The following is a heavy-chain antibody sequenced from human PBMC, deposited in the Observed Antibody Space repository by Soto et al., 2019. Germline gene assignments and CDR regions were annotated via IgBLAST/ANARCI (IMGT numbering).Heavy chain of an antibody. J-gene: IGHJ5*02. Sequence: SETLSLTCTVSGGSVSSGSYYWSWIRQPPGKGLEWIGYIYYSGSTNYNPSLKSRVTISVDTSKNQFSLKLSSVTAADTAVYYCAGSGTKAAIVVPRTPNWFDPWGQGTLVTVSS. CDR1: GGSVSSGSYY. V-gene: IGHV4-61*01. CDR2: IYYSGST. CDR3: AGSGTKAAIVVPRTPNWFDP. D-gene: IGHD2-15*01.